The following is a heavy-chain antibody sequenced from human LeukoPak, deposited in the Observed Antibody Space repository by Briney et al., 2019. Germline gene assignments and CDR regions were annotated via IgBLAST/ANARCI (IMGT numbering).Heavy chain of an antibody. CDR3: AKVGVGYCSSTSCYEDESDYYYYMDV. J-gene: IGHJ6*03. Sequence: GGSLRLSCAASGFIFSIYGMHWVRRAPGKGLEGGAFIRYDGSNKYYADSVKGRFTISRDNSKNTLYLEMNSLRAEDTAVYYCAKVGVGYCSSTSCYEDESDYYYYMDVWGKGTTVTISS. CDR1: GFIFSIYG. D-gene: IGHD2-2*01. CDR2: IRYDGSNK. V-gene: IGHV3-30*02.